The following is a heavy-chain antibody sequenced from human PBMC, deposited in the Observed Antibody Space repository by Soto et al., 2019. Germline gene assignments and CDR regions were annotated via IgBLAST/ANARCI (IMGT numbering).Heavy chain of an antibody. J-gene: IGHJ5*02. CDR3: AGATGKMWWFDP. CDR1: GFTFSSYS. V-gene: IGHV3-48*02. D-gene: IGHD1-1*01. Sequence: EVQLVESGGGLVQPGGSLRLFCAASGFTFSSYSMNWVRQAPGKGLEWVSYISSSSSTIYYADSVNGRFTISRDNAKNSLYLQMNSLRDEDTAVYYCAGATGKMWWFDPWGQGTLVIVSS. CDR2: ISSSSSTI.